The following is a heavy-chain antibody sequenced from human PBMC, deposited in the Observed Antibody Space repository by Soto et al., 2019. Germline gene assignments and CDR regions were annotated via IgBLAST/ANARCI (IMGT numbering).Heavy chain of an antibody. V-gene: IGHV3-72*01. CDR2: TRNKANSYTT. D-gene: IGHD2-2*01. CDR3: ARVDIVVVPAAGALQTYYYYYYMDV. J-gene: IGHJ6*03. Sequence: GGSLRLSCAASGFTFSDHYMDWVRQAPGKGLEWVGRTRNKANSYTTEYAASVKGRFTISRDDSKNSLYLQMNSLKTEDTAVYYCARVDIVVVPAAGALQTYYYYYYMDVWGKGTTVTVSS. CDR1: GFTFSDHY.